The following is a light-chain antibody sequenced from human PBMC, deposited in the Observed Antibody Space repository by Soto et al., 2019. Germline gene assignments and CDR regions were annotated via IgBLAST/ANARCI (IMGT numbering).Light chain of an antibody. J-gene: IGKJ1*01. Sequence: DIHLAQSPSSLSASVGDRVTITCRASQTINSWLAWYQQKPGKAPKLLIYQASSLENGVPSRFSGSGSGTEFSLTISSLQPDDFATYYCQQYSSHSPFGHGTKVDIK. CDR2: QAS. CDR1: QTINSW. V-gene: IGKV1-5*03. CDR3: QQYSSHSP.